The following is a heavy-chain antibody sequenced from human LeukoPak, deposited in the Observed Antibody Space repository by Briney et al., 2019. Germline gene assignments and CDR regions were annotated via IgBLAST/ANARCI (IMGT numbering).Heavy chain of an antibody. CDR2: INHSGST. V-gene: IGHV4-34*01. CDR3: ARGHSSGLNWFDP. CDR1: GGSFSGYY. J-gene: IGHJ5*02. D-gene: IGHD6-19*01. Sequence: PSETLSLTCAVYGGSFSGYYWSWIRQPPGKGLEWIGEINHSGSTNYNPSLKSRVTISVDTSKNQFSLKLSSVTAADTAVYYCARGHSSGLNWFDPWGQGTLVTVSS.